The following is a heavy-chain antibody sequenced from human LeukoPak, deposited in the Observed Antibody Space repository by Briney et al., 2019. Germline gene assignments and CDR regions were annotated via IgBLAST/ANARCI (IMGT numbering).Heavy chain of an antibody. V-gene: IGHV3-66*01. J-gene: IGHJ4*02. CDR3: ARGRQDYDYVWGSYRSFYYFDY. D-gene: IGHD3-16*02. Sequence: GGSLRLSCAASGFTVSSNYMSWVRQAPGKGLEWVSVIYSGGFTYYADSVKGRFTISRDNSKNTLYLQMNSLRAEDTALYYCARGRQDYDYVWGSYRSFYYFDYWGQGTLVTVSS. CDR1: GFTVSSNY. CDR2: IYSGGFT.